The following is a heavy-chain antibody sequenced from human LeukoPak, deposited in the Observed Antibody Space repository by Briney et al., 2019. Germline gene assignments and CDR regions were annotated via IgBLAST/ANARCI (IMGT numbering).Heavy chain of an antibody. V-gene: IGHV4-34*01. CDR2: INHSGST. D-gene: IGHD3-22*01. CDR3: ASMYYYDSSSYNWFDS. J-gene: IGHJ5*01. CDR1: GGSFSGYY. Sequence: SETLSLTCAVYGGSFSGYYWSWIRQPPGKGLEWIGEINHSGSTNYNPSLKSRVTISVDTSKNQFSLKLSSVTAADTAVYYCASMYYYDSSSYNWFDSWGQGTLVTVSS.